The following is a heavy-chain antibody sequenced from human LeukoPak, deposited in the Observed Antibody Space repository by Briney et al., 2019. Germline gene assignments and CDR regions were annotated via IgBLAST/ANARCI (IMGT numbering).Heavy chain of an antibody. V-gene: IGHV3-48*02. Sequence: GGSLRLSCAASGFTFSSYAMAWARQAPGKGLEWLSYISSSSKINYAGSVKGRFTISRDNAKNSLYLQMNSLRDEDTAVYYCARSANPGVHDFDPWGQGTLVTVSS. CDR1: GFTFSSYA. J-gene: IGHJ5*02. CDR2: ISSSSKI. D-gene: IGHD6-6*01. CDR3: ARSANPGVHDFDP.